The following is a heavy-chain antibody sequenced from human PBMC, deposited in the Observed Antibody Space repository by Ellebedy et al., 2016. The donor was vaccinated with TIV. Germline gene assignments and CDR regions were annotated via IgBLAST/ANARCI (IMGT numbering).Heavy chain of an antibody. J-gene: IGHJ5*02. Sequence: GGSLRLSCAASGFNFRSYWMTWVHQAPGKGLEWVAKIRQEGDEIYYVESVKGRFTISRDNAKNSLFLQMNSLRVDDTAVYYCARRASYGDYAVQVNPWFDPWGQGTLVTVSS. CDR2: IRQEGDEI. D-gene: IGHD4-17*01. CDR1: GFNFRSYW. V-gene: IGHV3-7*01. CDR3: ARRASYGDYAVQVNPWFDP.